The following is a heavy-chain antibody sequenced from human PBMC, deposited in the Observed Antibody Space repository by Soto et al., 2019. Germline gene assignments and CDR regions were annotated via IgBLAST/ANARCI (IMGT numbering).Heavy chain of an antibody. CDR3: ARRGRSTDSKGLLWGPTNDFDI. CDR1: GYTFTNYW. Sequence: GESLKISCKGSGYTFTNYWIAWVRQMPGKGLEWMGLIYAGDSDTKYSPSFQGQVTVSVDKSINTAYLHWTSLKASDTAMYYCARRGRSTDSKGLLWGPTNDFDICGQGPMDTVAS. CDR2: IYAGDSDT. D-gene: IGHD4-4*01. J-gene: IGHJ3*02. V-gene: IGHV5-51*03.